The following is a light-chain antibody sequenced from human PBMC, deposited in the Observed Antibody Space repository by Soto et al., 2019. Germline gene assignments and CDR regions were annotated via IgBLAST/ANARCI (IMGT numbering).Light chain of an antibody. J-gene: IGKJ4*01. CDR1: QAIIYW. Sequence: DIQMTQFPSSVSASVGDRVTITCRASQAIIYWLAWYQQKPGKAPKVLIYDASSLQSGVPSRFSGSRSGTDFTLTINTLQPEDSATYYCQQAHSFPLTFGGGTKVEIK. CDR3: QQAHSFPLT. V-gene: IGKV1D-12*01. CDR2: DAS.